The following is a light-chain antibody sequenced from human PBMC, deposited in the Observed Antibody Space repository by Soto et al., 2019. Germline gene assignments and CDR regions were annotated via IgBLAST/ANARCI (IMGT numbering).Light chain of an antibody. V-gene: IGLV2-14*01. Sequence: QSALTHPASVSGSPGQSITISCTGTSSDVGGYNFVSWYQQHPDQAPKLIIYEVNNRPSGVSNRFSGSKSGNTASLTISGLQAEDEADYYCSSYTSSSTLVFGTGTKLTVL. CDR1: SSDVGGYNF. J-gene: IGLJ1*01. CDR3: SSYTSSSTLV. CDR2: EVN.